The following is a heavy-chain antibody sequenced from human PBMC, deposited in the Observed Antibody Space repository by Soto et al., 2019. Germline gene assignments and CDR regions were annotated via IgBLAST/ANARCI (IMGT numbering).Heavy chain of an antibody. D-gene: IGHD3-9*01. CDR2: IDPSDSYI. J-gene: IGHJ4*02. CDR3: ARHRDILSGYSAADN. V-gene: IGHV5-10-1*01. Sequence: GAALKISCKASGYSFTKYWITWMRQTPGKGLECMGMIDPSDSYINYSPSFQGHVTMSVDKSISSAYLQFSSLKASDTAMYYCARHRDILSGYSAADNWGQRTQVTVSS. CDR1: GYSFTKYW.